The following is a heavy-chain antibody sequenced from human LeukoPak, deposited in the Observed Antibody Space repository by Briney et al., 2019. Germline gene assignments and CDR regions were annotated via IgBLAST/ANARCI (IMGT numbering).Heavy chain of an antibody. D-gene: IGHD3-22*01. Sequence: SETLSLTCAVYGGSFSGYYWSWIRQPPGKGLEWIGESNHSGSTNYNPSLKSRVTISVDTSKNQFSLKLSSVTAADTAVYYCARVGSYDSSGYYSYFDYWGQGTLVTVSS. V-gene: IGHV4-34*01. CDR2: SNHSGST. CDR3: ARVGSYDSSGYYSYFDY. J-gene: IGHJ4*02. CDR1: GGSFSGYY.